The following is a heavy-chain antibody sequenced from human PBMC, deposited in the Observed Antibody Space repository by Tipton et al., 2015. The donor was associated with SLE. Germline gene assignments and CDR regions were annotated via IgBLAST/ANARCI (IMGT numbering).Heavy chain of an antibody. CDR3: ARHLATRADYGDYINVFDS. V-gene: IGHV4-39*07. D-gene: IGHD4-17*01. Sequence: TLSLTCTVSGGSISSGSYYWGWIRQPPGKGLEWIGSIYYSGSTYYNPSLKSRVTISVDTSKNQFSLKLSSVTAADTAVYYCARHLATRADYGDYINVFDSWGQGTLVTVSS. CDR2: IYYSGST. J-gene: IGHJ4*02. CDR1: GGSISSGSYY.